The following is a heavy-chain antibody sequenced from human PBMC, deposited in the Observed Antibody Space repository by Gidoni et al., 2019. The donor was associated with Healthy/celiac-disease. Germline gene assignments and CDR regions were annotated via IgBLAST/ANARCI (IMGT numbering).Heavy chain of an antibody. V-gene: IGHV2-5*02. D-gene: IGHD3-3*01. Sequence: QITLKESGPTLVTPTQTLTLTCTFSGFSLSTSGVGVGWIRQPPGKALEWLALIYWDDDKRYCPSLKSRLTITKDTSKDQVVLTMSNMDPVDTATYYCARFLEWLSFDYWGQGTLVTVSS. J-gene: IGHJ4*02. CDR3: ARFLEWLSFDY. CDR2: IYWDDDK. CDR1: GFSLSTSGVG.